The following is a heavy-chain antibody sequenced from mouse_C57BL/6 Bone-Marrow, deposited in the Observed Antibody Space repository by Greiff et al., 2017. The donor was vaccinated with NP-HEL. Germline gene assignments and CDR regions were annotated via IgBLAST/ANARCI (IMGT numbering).Heavy chain of an antibody. D-gene: IGHD2-4*01. CDR3: AREGGLRRRTYAMDY. V-gene: IGHV5-16*01. CDR2: INYDGSST. CDR1: GFTFSDYY. Sequence: EVQVVESEGGLVQPGSSMKLSCTTSGFTFSDYYMAWVRQVPEKGLDWVANINYDGSSTYYLDSLKSRFIISRDTAKNILYLQMSSLKSEDTATYYCAREGGLRRRTYAMDYWGQGTSVTVSS. J-gene: IGHJ4*01.